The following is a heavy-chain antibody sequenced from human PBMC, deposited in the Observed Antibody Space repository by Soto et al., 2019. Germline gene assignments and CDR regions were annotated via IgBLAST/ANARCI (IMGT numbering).Heavy chain of an antibody. CDR2: IWYDGSNK. CDR1: GFTFSSYG. CDR3: AREPWCGETYYGMDV. J-gene: IGHJ6*02. Sequence: QVQLVESGGGVVQPGRSLRLSCAASGFTFSSYGMHWVRQAPGKGLEWVAVIWYDGSNKYYADSVKGRFTISRDNSKNTLYLQMNSLRAEDTAVYYCAREPWCGETYYGMDVWGQGTTVTVSS. V-gene: IGHV3-33*01. D-gene: IGHD3-10*01.